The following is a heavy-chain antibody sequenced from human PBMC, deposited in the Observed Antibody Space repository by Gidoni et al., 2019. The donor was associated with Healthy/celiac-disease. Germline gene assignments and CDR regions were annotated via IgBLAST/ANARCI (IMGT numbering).Heavy chain of an antibody. CDR2: INPSGGST. V-gene: IGHV1-46*01. Sequence: QVQLVQSGAEVKKPGAYVKLSCKASGYTLTSYYMHGVLQAPGQVIEWMGIINPSGGSTSYAQKFQGRVTMTRDTSTSTVYMELSSLRSEDTAVYYCARDENLPHIVATITNGMDVWGQGTTVTVSS. CDR1: GYTLTSYY. CDR3: ARDENLPHIVATITNGMDV. D-gene: IGHD5-12*01. J-gene: IGHJ6*02.